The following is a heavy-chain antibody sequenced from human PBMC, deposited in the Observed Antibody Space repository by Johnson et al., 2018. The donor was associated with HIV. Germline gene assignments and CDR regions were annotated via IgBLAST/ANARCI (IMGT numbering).Heavy chain of an antibody. CDR1: GFTFSSYA. CDR2: LYRDGRT. CDR3: ARGHNGAFDI. V-gene: IGHV3-66*01. D-gene: IGHD2-8*01. Sequence: VQLVESGGGLVQPGGSLRLSCAASGFTFSSYAMHWVRQAPGKGLEWPSVLYRDGRTFYADSVKGRFTISRDNAKNSLYLQMNSLRAEDTAVYYCARGHNGAFDIWGQGTMVSVSS. J-gene: IGHJ3*02.